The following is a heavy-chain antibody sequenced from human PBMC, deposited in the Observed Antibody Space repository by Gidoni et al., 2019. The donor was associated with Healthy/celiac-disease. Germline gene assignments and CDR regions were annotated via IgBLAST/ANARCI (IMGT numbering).Heavy chain of an antibody. V-gene: IGHV3-7*01. CDR3: AGDSGLERDYYYGMDV. CDR2: IKQDGSEK. J-gene: IGHJ6*02. Sequence: EVQLVESGGGLVQPGGSLRLSCAASGFTFSSYWLSWVRQAPGKGLEWVANIKQDGSEKYYVDSVKGRFTISRDNAKNSLYLQMNSLRAEDTAVYYCAGDSGLERDYYYGMDVWGQGTTVTVSS. CDR1: GFTFSSYW. D-gene: IGHD1-1*01.